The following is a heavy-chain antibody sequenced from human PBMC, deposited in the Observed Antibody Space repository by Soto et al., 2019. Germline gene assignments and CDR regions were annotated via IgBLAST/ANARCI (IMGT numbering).Heavy chain of an antibody. CDR1: GYSFTNFH. CDR2: IDPSGGIT. D-gene: IGHD2-2*01. V-gene: IGHV1-46*01. CDR3: GRDLDCSSTSCYDY. J-gene: IGHJ4*02. Sequence: ASVKVSCKASGYSFTNFHIHWVRQAPGQGLEWMGMIDPSGGITRDAQRLQGRITMTRDASTSTVYMELRSLTSEDTAVYYCGRDLDCSSTSCYDYWGQGTLVTVSS.